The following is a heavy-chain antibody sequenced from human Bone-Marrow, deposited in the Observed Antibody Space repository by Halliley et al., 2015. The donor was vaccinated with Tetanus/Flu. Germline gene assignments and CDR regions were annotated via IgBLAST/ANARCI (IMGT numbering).Heavy chain of an antibody. V-gene: IGHV3-23*01. J-gene: IGHJ4*02. CDR2: ITGSGSST. CDR3: AKDNSYSSAYSPLHY. CDR1: GFTFNNHA. D-gene: IGHD3-22*01. Sequence: SLRLSCAASGFTFNNHALSWLRQAPGKGPEWVSAITGSGSSTYYSDSVKGRFTISRDYSKNTLYLQMNSLRAEDTAVYYCAKDNSYSSAYSPLHYWGQGPLVPVSS.